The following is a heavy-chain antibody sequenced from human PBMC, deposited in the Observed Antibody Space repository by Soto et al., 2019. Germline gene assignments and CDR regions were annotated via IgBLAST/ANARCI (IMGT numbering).Heavy chain of an antibody. V-gene: IGHV1-46*03. CDR3: ARDTLYVKVPAAMGPFDY. D-gene: IGHD2-2*01. Sequence: ASVKVSCKASGYTFTSYYMHWVRQAPGQGLEWMGIINPSGGSTSYAQKFQGRVTMTRDTSTSTVYMELSSLRSEDTAVYYCARDTLYVKVPAAMGPFDYWGQGTLVTVSS. J-gene: IGHJ4*02. CDR1: GYTFTSYY. CDR2: INPSGGST.